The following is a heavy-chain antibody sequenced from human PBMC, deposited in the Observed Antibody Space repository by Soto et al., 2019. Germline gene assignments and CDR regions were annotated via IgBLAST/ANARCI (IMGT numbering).Heavy chain of an antibody. CDR3: TTDFPPRAYCGGDCYSGDAFDI. V-gene: IGHV3-15*01. CDR1: GFTFSNAW. D-gene: IGHD2-21*02. CDR2: IKSKTDGGTT. Sequence: GGSLRLSCAASGFTFSNAWMSWVRQAPGKGLEWVGRIKSKTDGGTTDYAAPVKGRFTISRDDSKNTLYLQMNSLKTEDTAVYYCTTDFPPRAYCGGDCYSGDAFDIWGQGTMVTGSS. J-gene: IGHJ3*02.